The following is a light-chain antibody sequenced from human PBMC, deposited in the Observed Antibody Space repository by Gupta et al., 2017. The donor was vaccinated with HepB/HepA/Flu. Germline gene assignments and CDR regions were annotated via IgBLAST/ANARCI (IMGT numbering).Light chain of an antibody. V-gene: IGLV3-25*03. CDR1: ALPKQY. CDR2: QDN. Sequence: SYELTHPPSVSVSPGQTARITCSGDALPKQYAFWYQKKPGQAPVLVIYQDNERPSGIPERFSGSSSGTTVTLTISGVQAEDEADYYCQSGDTSGSYPVVFGGGTKVTVL. J-gene: IGLJ3*02. CDR3: QSGDTSGSYPVV.